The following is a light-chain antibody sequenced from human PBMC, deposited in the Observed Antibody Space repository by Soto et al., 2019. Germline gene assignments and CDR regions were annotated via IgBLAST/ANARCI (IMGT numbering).Light chain of an antibody. Sequence: EIVLTQSPDTLSLSPVERATLSCMASQTVIRNYLAWHQQKPGQAPRLLIYGASTRATDIPARFSGSGSGTDFTLTISRLEPEDFAVYYCQQYGSSPLTFGGGTKVDI. CDR2: GAS. V-gene: IGKV3-20*01. CDR1: QTVIRNY. J-gene: IGKJ4*01. CDR3: QQYGSSPLT.